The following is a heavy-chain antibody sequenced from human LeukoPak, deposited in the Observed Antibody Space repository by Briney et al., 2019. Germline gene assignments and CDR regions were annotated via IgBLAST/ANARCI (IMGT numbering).Heavy chain of an antibody. CDR2: ISYSGST. Sequence: SETLSLTCTVSGGSISSNISYWGWIRQPPGKGLEWIGTISYSGSTYYNPSLKSRVTLSVDTSKNQFSLKLSSVTAADTAVYYCAREINYDSSGYPSAFDYWGQGTLVTVSS. CDR3: AREINYDSSGYPSAFDY. D-gene: IGHD3-22*01. V-gene: IGHV4-39*07. J-gene: IGHJ4*02. CDR1: GGSISSNISY.